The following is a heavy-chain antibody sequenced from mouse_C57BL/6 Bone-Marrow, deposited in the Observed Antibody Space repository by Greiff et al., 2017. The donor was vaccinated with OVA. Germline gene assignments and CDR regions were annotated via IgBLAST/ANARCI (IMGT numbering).Heavy chain of an antibody. CDR2: IWSGGST. D-gene: IGHD3-2*02. CDR3: ARGGQLSLAY. J-gene: IGHJ3*01. V-gene: IGHV2-2*01. CDR1: GFSLTSYG. Sequence: VKVVESGPGLVQPSQSLSITCTVSGFSLTSYGVPWVRQSPGKGLEWLGVIWSGGSTDYNAAFISRLSISKDNSKSQVFFKRNSLQAEETAIYYCARGGQLSLAYWGQGTLVTVSA.